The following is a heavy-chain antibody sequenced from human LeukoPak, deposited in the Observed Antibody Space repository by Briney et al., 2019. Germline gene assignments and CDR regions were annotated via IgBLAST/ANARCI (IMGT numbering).Heavy chain of an antibody. D-gene: IGHD6-13*01. J-gene: IGHJ3*02. Sequence: RGESLKISCKASGYKFTKNWIGWVRQTPGKGLEWMGIIYPGDSDTRYSPSFQGQVTISADKSISTAYLQWSSLKASDTAMYYCARLPWYSSSWRPDDAFDIWGQGTMVTVSS. CDR1: GYKFTKNW. CDR2: IYPGDSDT. V-gene: IGHV5-51*01. CDR3: ARLPWYSSSWRPDDAFDI.